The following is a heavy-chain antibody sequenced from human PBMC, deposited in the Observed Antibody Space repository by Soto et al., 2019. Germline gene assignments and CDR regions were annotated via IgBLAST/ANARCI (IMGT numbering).Heavy chain of an antibody. CDR3: ARYCSGSICYKYFDY. CDR1: GGSISSLGYY. V-gene: IGHV4-31*03. Sequence: SQTLSLTCTVSGGSISSLGYYWSWIRQHPGKGLEWIGYINYSGTTYYNPSLKSRVTISVDTSKNQFSLKLSSVTAADTAVYYCARYCSGSICYKYFDYWGQGTQVTVSS. J-gene: IGHJ4*02. D-gene: IGHD2-15*01. CDR2: INYSGTT.